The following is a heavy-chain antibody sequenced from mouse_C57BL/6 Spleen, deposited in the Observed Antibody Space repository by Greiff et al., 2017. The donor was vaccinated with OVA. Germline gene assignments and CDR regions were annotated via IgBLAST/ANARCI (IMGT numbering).Heavy chain of an antibody. V-gene: IGHV1-55*01. CDR2: IYPGSGST. J-gene: IGHJ4*01. Sequence: QVQLQQPGAELVKPGASVKMSCKASGYTFTSYWITWVKQRPGQGLEWIGDIYPGSGSTNYNEKFKSKATLTVDTSSSTAYMQLSSLTSEDSAVYYCAIGYYSNPLYAMDYWGQGTSVTVSS. CDR1: GYTFTSYW. D-gene: IGHD2-5*01. CDR3: AIGYYSNPLYAMDY.